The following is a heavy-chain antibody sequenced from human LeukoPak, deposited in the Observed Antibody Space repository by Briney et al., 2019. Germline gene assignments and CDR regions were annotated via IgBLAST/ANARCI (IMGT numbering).Heavy chain of an antibody. J-gene: IGHJ4*02. V-gene: IGHV4-30-4*01. Sequence: SETLSLTCTVSGGSISSGDYYWSWIRQPPGKGLEWIGYIYYSGSTNYNPSLKSRVTISVDTSKNQFSLKLSSVTAADTAVYYCARARPIVVVVAATKPFDYWGQGTLVTVSS. CDR1: GGSISSGDYY. CDR2: IYYSGST. D-gene: IGHD2-15*01. CDR3: ARARPIVVVVAATKPFDY.